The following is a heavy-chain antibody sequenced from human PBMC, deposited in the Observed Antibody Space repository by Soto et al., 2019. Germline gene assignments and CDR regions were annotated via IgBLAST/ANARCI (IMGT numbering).Heavy chain of an antibody. CDR3: ARAPGIAAAATWFDP. CDR2: IYYSGST. Sequence: QVQLQESGPGLVKPSQTLSLTCTVSGGSISSGGYYWSWLRQHPGKGLEWIGYIYYSGSTYYNPSLTSRVTISVDTSKNQFSLKLSSVTAADTAVYYCARAPGIAAAATWFDPWGQGTLVTVSS. D-gene: IGHD6-13*01. J-gene: IGHJ5*02. V-gene: IGHV4-31*03. CDR1: GGSISSGGYY.